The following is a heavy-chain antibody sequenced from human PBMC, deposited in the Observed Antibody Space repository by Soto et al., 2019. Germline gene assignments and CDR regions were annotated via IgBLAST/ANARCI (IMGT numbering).Heavy chain of an antibody. CDR1: GFTFSSYA. CDR2: ISGSGGST. V-gene: IGHV3-23*01. J-gene: IGHJ4*02. D-gene: IGHD5-12*01. Sequence: EVQLLESGGGLVQPGGSLRLSCAASGFTFSSYAMSWVRQAPGKGLEWVSAISGSGGSTYYADSVKGRFTISRDNSKNTLYLQMTSLRAEDTAVYYCAKAAGDSGYDSGGFDYWGQGTLVTVSS. CDR3: AKAAGDSGYDSGGFDY.